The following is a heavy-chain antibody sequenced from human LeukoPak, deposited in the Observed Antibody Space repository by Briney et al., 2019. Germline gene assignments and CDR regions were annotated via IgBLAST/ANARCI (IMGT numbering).Heavy chain of an antibody. CDR1: AYTFAGYY. D-gene: IGHD3-10*01. CDR3: AREPSGSGGYDY. V-gene: IGHV1-2*02. J-gene: IGHJ4*02. CDR2: IDPSTGRT. Sequence: ASVKVSCKASAYTFAGYYIHWVRQAPGQVLEWMGWIDPSTGRTNSAQKFQGRVTFTRDTSISTDYMEISGLTSDDTALYYCAREPSGSGGYDYWGQGTLVTVSS.